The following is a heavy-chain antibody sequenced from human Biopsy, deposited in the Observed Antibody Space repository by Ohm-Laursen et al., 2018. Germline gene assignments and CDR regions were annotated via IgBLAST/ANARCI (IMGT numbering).Heavy chain of an antibody. V-gene: IGHV4-4*07. CDR2: IYTSGIT. CDR3: VRGVDYYDPYHYYALDV. Sequence: SDTLSLTCTVSGGSLSSYSWSWIRQPARKGLEWIGQIYTSGITNYNPSLKSRVTMSVDTSKNKFSLRVSSVTAADTAVYYCVRGVDYYDPYHYYALDVWGQGTTVTVSS. J-gene: IGHJ6*02. D-gene: IGHD3-22*01. CDR1: GGSLSSYS.